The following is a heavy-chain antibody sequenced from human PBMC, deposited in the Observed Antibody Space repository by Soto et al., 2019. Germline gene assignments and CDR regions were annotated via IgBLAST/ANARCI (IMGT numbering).Heavy chain of an antibody. D-gene: IGHD3-16*01. CDR1: GGALSSYS. V-gene: IGHV1-69*13. J-gene: IGHJ6*02. CDR2: IIPIFGTA. Sequence: GASVEVSCKGSGGALSSYSISWVRQAPGKRLEWMGGIIPIFGTANYAQKFQGRVTITADESTSTAYMELSSLRSEDTAVYYCARGVGGVTRYYYYYYGMDVWGQGTTVTVSS. CDR3: ARGVGGVTRYYYYYYGMDV.